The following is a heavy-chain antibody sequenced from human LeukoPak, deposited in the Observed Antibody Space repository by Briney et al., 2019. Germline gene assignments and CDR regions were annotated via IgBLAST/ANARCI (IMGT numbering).Heavy chain of an antibody. D-gene: IGHD2-15*01. J-gene: IGHJ4*02. CDR1: GGSISSYY. Sequence: KPSETLSLTCTVSGGSISSYYWSWIRQPPGKGLEWIGYIHYTGSTNYNPSLKSRVTISVDTSKNQFSLKLSSVTAADTAVYYCAVAFRPFYFDYWGQGTLVTVSS. CDR3: AVAFRPFYFDY. CDR2: IHYTGST. V-gene: IGHV4-59*01.